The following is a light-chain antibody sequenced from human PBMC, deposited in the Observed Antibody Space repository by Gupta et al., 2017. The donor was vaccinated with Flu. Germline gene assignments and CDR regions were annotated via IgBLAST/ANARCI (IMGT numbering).Light chain of an antibody. V-gene: IGKV3-11*01. Sequence: EVVLTQSPGTLSLSPGERATLSCRAGQSVTGALAWYQQKPGHAPMLLIYAASNRATGIPARFSGSGSGTDFTLTISSLEPEDFAVYYCQQRASWPLTFGGGTKVEIK. J-gene: IGKJ4*01. CDR2: AAS. CDR1: QSVTGA. CDR3: QQRASWPLT.